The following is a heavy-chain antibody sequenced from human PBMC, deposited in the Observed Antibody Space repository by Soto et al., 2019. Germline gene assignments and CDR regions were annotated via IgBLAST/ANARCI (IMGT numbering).Heavy chain of an antibody. CDR1: GFTLSNYA. V-gene: IGHV4-4*07. D-gene: IGHD1-7*01. CDR2: IYVTGRT. Sequence: PGGSLRLSCVASGFTLSNYAMSWTRQSAGKRLEWIGRIYVTGRTDYNPSLKRRVTMSEDTSKNQISLNLRSLTAADTAIYYCARSSPATTTFDWFDSWGQGTPVTVSS. CDR3: ARSSPATTTFDWFDS. J-gene: IGHJ5*01.